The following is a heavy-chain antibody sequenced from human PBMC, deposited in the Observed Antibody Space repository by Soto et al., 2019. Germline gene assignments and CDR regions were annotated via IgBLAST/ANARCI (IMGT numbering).Heavy chain of an antibody. D-gene: IGHD3-9*01. J-gene: IGHJ3*02. Sequence: QVQLVESGGGLVKPGGSLRLSCAASGFTFSDYYMSWIRQAPGKGLEWVSYISSSSSYTNYADSVKGRFTISRDNAKNSLYLQLNSLRAEDTAVYDCERDADILPGYDAFDIWGQGTMVSVSS. CDR1: GFTFSDYY. CDR3: ERDADILPGYDAFDI. CDR2: ISSSSSYT. V-gene: IGHV3-11*05.